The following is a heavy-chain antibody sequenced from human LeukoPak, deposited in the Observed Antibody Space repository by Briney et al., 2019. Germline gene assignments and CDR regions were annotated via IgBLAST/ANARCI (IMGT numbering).Heavy chain of an antibody. D-gene: IGHD3-22*01. J-gene: IGHJ4*02. Sequence: SETLSPTCAVYGGSFSGYYWSWIRQPPGKGLEWIGEINHSGSTNYNPSLKSRVTISVDTSKNQFSLKLSSVTAADTAVYYCAIDYYDSSFDYWGQGTLVTVSS. CDR2: INHSGST. CDR3: AIDYYDSSFDY. CDR1: GGSFSGYY. V-gene: IGHV4-34*01.